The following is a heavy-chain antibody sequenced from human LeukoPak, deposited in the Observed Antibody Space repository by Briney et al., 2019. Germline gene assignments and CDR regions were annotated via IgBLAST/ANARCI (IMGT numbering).Heavy chain of an antibody. J-gene: IGHJ4*02. V-gene: IGHV3-23*01. CDR2: STEGSGTT. D-gene: IGHD2-2*01. Sequence: GGSLRLSCAVSGINLRSYAMSWVRQAPGKGLEWVSASTEGSGTTYYADSVKGRFTISRDYSKNTLYLQMNSLRAEDTAVYYCAKGLVGDDYWGQGTLVTVSS. CDR1: GINLRSYA. CDR3: AKGLVGDDY.